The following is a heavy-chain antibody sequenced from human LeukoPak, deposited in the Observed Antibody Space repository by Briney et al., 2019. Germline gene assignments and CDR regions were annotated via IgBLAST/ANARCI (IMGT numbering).Heavy chain of an antibody. J-gene: IGHJ4*02. D-gene: IGHD3-10*01. CDR1: GFTFSTYS. V-gene: IGHV3-21*01. Sequence: PGGSLRLSCAASGFTFSTYSMNWVRQAPGKGLEWVSSISSGSSYIYYADSVKGRFTIFRDNAKNSLYLQMNSLRAEDTAVYYCARVRGPQLSYFDYWGQGTLVTVSS. CDR3: ARVRGPQLSYFDY. CDR2: ISSGSSYI.